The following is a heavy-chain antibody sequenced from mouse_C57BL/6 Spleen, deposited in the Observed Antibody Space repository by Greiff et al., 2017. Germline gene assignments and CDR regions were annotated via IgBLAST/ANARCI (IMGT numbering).Heavy chain of an antibody. J-gene: IGHJ4*01. CDR2: FYPCNGDT. V-gene: IGHV1-80*01. Sequence: QVQLQQSGAELVKPGASVKMSCKASGYTFTSYWMNWVKQRPGKGLEWIGHFYPCNGDTNYNGKFKGKATLTVDKSSSTPYCQLSRLTSDDSAVYYFAITSAPCYAMDYWGQGTSVTVSS. CDR3: AITSAPCYAMDY. CDR1: GYTFTSYW.